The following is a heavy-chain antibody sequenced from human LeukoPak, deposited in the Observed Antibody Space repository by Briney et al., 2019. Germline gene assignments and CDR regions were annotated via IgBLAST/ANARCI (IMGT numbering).Heavy chain of an antibody. CDR2: INPNSGVT. CDR1: GYTFTGYY. D-gene: IGHD3-10*01. V-gene: IGHV1-2*02. CDR3: ARVSLVRGDTLVRTRYYFDY. Sequence: ASVKVSCKASGYTFTGYYMHWVRQAPGQGLEWMGWINPNSGVTNYAQKFQGRVTMTRDTSISKAYMELSRLRSDDTAVYYCARVSLVRGDTLVRTRYYFDYWGQGTLVTVSS. J-gene: IGHJ4*02.